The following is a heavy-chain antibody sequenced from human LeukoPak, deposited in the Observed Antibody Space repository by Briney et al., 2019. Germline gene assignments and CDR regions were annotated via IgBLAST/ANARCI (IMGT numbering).Heavy chain of an antibody. V-gene: IGHV3-30*18. J-gene: IGHJ6*02. CDR3: AKDSYGMDV. CDR1: GFTFSDYD. Sequence: PGGSLRLSCAGSGFTFSDYDMHWVRQAPGKGLEWVAVISYDGNKKYYADSVKGRFTISRDSSKNTVFLQMDGLSGEDTAVYYCAKDSYGMDVWGQGTTVTVSS. CDR2: ISYDGNKK. D-gene: IGHD3-10*01.